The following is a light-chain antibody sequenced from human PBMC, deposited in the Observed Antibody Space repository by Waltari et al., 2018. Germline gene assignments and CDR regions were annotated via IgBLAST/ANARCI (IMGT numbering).Light chain of an antibody. J-gene: IGKJ1*01. CDR1: QDLDNW. Sequence: IQVTQSPSSLSASVGDRVTITCRASQDLDNWLAWYQQKPGKAPNLLIYGASVLESGVPSRFSGSGSELHFTLTINNLQPEDFATYYCQQANSFPWTFGQGTKVEIK. CDR2: GAS. V-gene: IGKV1-12*01. CDR3: QQANSFPWT.